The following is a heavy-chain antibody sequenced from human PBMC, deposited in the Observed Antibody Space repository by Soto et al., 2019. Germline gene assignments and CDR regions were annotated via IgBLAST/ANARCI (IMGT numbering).Heavy chain of an antibody. CDR2: INHSGST. V-gene: IGHV4-34*01. J-gene: IGHJ6*02. CDR3: ARGYCSGGRCYYYYYGXDV. CDR1: GGSFSGYY. D-gene: IGHD2-15*01. Sequence: PSETLSLTCAVYGGSFSGYYWSWIRQPPGKGLEWIGEINHSGSTNYNPSLKSRVTISVDTSKNQFSLKLSSVTAADTAVYYCARGYCSGGRCYYYYYGXDVWGQGTTVTVSS.